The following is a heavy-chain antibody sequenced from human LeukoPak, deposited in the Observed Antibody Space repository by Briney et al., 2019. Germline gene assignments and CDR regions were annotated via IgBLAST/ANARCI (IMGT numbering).Heavy chain of an antibody. CDR1: AFTFSNYV. V-gene: IGHV3-64*01. D-gene: IGHD3-3*01. CDR2: INANGGTT. CDR3: AKDRMEWTLRGEVAP. J-gene: IGHJ5*02. Sequence: GGSLRLSCAASAFTFSNYVMYWVRQAPGKGLEFVSAINANGGTTYYASSVKDRFTISRDNSKNTLFLQMASLRAEDMAMYFCAKDRMEWTLRGEVAPWGQGTLVTVSS.